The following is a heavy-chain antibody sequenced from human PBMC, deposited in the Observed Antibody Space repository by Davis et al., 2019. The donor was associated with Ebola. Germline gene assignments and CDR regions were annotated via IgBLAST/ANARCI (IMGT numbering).Heavy chain of an antibody. CDR2: ISAYNGNT. V-gene: IGHV1-18*01. Sequence: ASVKVSCKASGYIFSIYGISWVRQAPGQGLEWMGWISAYNGNTNYAQKLQGRVTMTTDTSTSTAYMELRSLRSDDTAVYYCARDSSSWDYFDYWGQGTLVTVSS. J-gene: IGHJ4*02. CDR3: ARDSSSWDYFDY. D-gene: IGHD6-13*01. CDR1: GYIFSIYG.